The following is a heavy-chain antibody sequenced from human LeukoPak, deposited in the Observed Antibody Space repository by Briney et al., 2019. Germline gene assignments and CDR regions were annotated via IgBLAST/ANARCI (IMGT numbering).Heavy chain of an antibody. V-gene: IGHV3-7*03. J-gene: IGHJ4*02. CDR3: AKQLGYCSDGSCYFPY. CDR2: IKQDGSGI. Sequence: GGSLRLSCAASGFTLRSYWMTWVRQAPGKGLEWVANIKQDGSGIHYVDSVKGRFTISRDNAKSTLCLQMNSLRAEDTAVYYCAKQLGYCSDGSCYFPYWGQGTLVTVSS. CDR1: GFTLRSYW. D-gene: IGHD2-15*01.